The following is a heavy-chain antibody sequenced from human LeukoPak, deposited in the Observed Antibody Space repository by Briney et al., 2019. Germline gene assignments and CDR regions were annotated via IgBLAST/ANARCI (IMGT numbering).Heavy chain of an antibody. CDR2: IYYSGST. D-gene: IGHD6-13*01. J-gene: IGHJ4*02. Sequence: PSETLSLTCTVSGGSVSSGSYYWSWIRQPPGKGLEWIGYIYYSGSTNYNPSLKSRVTISVGTSKNQFSLKLSSVTAADTAVYYCARAGSWRNFDYWGQGTLVTVSS. CDR3: ARAGSWRNFDY. CDR1: GGSVSSGSYY. V-gene: IGHV4-61*01.